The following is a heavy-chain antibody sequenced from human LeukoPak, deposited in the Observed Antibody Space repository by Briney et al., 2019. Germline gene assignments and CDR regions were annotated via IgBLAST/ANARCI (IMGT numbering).Heavy chain of an antibody. D-gene: IGHD3-22*01. V-gene: IGHV3-7*01. Sequence: PGGSLRLSCAASGFTFSGFWMSWVRQAPGKGLEWVANMNQDGSEKYYVDSVKGRFTISRDNAKNSLYLQMNSLRAEDTAVYYCARVDDYYDSSGLLWGQGTLVTVSS. J-gene: IGHJ4*02. CDR1: GFTFSGFW. CDR2: MNQDGSEK. CDR3: ARVDDYYDSSGLL.